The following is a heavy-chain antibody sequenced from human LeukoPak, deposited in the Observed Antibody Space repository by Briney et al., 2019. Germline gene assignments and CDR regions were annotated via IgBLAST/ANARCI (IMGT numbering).Heavy chain of an antibody. D-gene: IGHD3-10*01. Sequence: PSETLSLTCTGSGGSISSYYWSWIRQPPGKGLEWIGYIYYSGSTNYNPSLQSRVTISVDTSKNQFSLKLSSVTAADTAVYYCARDRTHYYYGSGSFLDVWGKGTTVTISS. CDR1: GGSISSYY. CDR2: IYYSGST. V-gene: IGHV4-59*01. CDR3: ARDRTHYYYGSGSFLDV. J-gene: IGHJ6*04.